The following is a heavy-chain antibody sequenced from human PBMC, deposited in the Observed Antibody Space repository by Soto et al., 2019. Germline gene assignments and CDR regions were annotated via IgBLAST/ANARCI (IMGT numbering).Heavy chain of an antibody. CDR1: GGSIGSYY. CDR3: ARDGQQLVGHMDL. CDR2: IYYSGST. Sequence: PSETLSLTCTVSGGSIGSYYWSWIRQPPGKGQEWIGYIYYSGSTNYNPSLKSRVTISVDTSKNQFSLKLSSVTAADTAVYYCARDGQQLVGHMDLWGQGTTVTV. D-gene: IGHD6-13*01. J-gene: IGHJ6*02. V-gene: IGHV4-59*01.